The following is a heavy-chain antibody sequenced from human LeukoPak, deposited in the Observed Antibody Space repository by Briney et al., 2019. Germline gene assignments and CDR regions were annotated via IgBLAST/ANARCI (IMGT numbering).Heavy chain of an antibody. D-gene: IGHD1-7*01. CDR2: IYPGDSDT. Sequence: GESLKISCKGSGYRFTDYWIGWVRQMPGKGLEWMGIIYPGDSDTRYSPSFQGQVTISADKSINTAHLQWSSLKASDTAMYYCARGAAGTIPDYYYFGMDIRGQGTTVTVSS. CDR1: GYRFTDYW. J-gene: IGHJ6*02. V-gene: IGHV5-51*01. CDR3: ARGAAGTIPDYYYFGMDI.